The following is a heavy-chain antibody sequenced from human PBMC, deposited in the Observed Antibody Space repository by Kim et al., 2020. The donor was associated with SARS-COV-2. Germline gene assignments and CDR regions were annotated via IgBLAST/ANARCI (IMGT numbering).Heavy chain of an antibody. J-gene: IGHJ4*02. CDR1: GFTLSNYV. Sequence: GGSLRLSCAASGFTLSNYVMNWVRQAPGKGLEWVSSISDSAGSTNYAGSVKGRFTISRDNSKNKLFLQMNSLRVEDTAVYYCAKGQVEKTLILVPIFSSRHCFDYWGQGTLVTVSS. CDR2: ISDSAGST. D-gene: IGHD3-3*01. V-gene: IGHV3-23*01. CDR3: AKGQVEKTLILVPIFSSRHCFDY.